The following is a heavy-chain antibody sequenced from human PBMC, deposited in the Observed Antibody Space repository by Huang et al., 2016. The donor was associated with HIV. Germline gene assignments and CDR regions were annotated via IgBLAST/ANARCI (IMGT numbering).Heavy chain of an antibody. J-gene: IGHJ6*03. CDR3: ARHREGPVAYYSGWGSHLNYMDV. Sequence: QLLLQESGPGLVKPSEALALTCAVSGGSIRSSDYHWGWIRQPPGKGLEWIGSIYYQGSTNYSPSLKSRVTIAVDTSTNLFFLNLTSMTAADTAVYYCARHREGPVAYYSGWGSHLNYMDVWGRGRTVVVSS. D-gene: IGHD3-10*01. CDR1: GGSIRSSDYH. V-gene: IGHV4-39*01. CDR2: IYYQGST.